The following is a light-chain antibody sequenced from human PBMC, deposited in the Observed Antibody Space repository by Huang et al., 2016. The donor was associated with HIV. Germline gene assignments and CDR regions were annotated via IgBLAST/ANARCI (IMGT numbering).Light chain of an antibody. J-gene: IGKJ2*01. CDR1: QNINTF. V-gene: IGKV1-39*01. CDR2: SAS. Sequence: DIQMTQSPSSLSTFVGDRVTITCRASQNINTFLHWYQEKPGKAPRLLIYSASSLEDGVPSRFSGSASGTEFTLTISNLQPDDFATYYCQQSYRTPHTFGQGTKLDI. CDR3: QQSYRTPHT.